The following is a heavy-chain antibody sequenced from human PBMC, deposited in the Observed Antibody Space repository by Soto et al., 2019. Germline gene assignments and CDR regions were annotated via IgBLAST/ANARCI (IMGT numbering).Heavy chain of an antibody. D-gene: IGHD2-21*01. V-gene: IGHV3-53*04. J-gene: IGHJ6*02. CDR2: IYSGGST. Sequence: EVQLVESGGGLVQPGGSLRLSCAASGFTVSSNYMSWVRQAPGKGLEWVSVIYSGGSTYYADSVKGRFTISRHNSKNTRYLQMNSLRGEDKAVYYCARGDGGGYYYYGMDVWGQGTTVTVSS. CDR3: ARGDGGGYYYYGMDV. CDR1: GFTVSSNY.